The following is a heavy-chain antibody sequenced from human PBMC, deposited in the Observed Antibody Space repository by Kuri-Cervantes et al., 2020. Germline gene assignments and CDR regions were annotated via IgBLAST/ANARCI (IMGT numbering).Heavy chain of an antibody. D-gene: IGHD3-10*01. CDR2: IYSGGST. CDR1: GFTVSSNY. V-gene: IGHV3-53*01. Sequence: GESLKISCVVSGFTVSSNYMSWVRQAPGKGLEWVSVIYSGGSTYYADSVKGRFTISRDNSKNTLYLQMNSLRAEDTAVYYCAKVLITMVRGVQPYFDYWGQGTLVTVSS. CDR3: AKVLITMVRGVQPYFDY. J-gene: IGHJ4*02.